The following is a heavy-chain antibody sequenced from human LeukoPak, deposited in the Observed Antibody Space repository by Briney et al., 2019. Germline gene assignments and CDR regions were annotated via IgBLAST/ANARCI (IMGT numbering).Heavy chain of an antibody. J-gene: IGHJ4*02. D-gene: IGHD3-10*01. CDR1: GYSFTTYD. CDR3: ARLWFGELSSGGPFDY. CDR2: ISAYNGNT. V-gene: IGHV1-18*01. Sequence: ASVKVSCKASGYSFTTYDINWVRQTTGQGLEWMGWISAYNGNTNYAQKLQGRVTMTTDTSTSTAYMELRSLRSDDTAVYYCARLWFGELSSGGPFDYWGQGTLVTVSS.